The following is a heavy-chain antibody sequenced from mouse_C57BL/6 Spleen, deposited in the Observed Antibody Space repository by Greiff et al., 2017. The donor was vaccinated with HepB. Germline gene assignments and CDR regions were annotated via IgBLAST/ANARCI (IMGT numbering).Heavy chain of an antibody. V-gene: IGHV1-69*01. Sequence: QVQLKQPGAELVMPGASVKLSCKASGYTFTSYWMHWVKQRPGQGLEWIGEIDPSDSYTNYNQKFKGKSTLTVDKSSSTAYMQLSSLTSEDSAVYYCARSSYYYGSSYYFDYWGQGTTLTVSS. J-gene: IGHJ2*01. CDR2: IDPSDSYT. D-gene: IGHD1-1*01. CDR1: GYTFTSYW. CDR3: ARSSYYYGSSYYFDY.